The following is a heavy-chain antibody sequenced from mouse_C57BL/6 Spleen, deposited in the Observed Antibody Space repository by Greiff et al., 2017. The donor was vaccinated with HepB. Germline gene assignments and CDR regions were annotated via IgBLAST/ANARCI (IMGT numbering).Heavy chain of an antibody. V-gene: IGHV1-82*01. CDR2: IYPGDGDT. Sequence: VKLMESGPELVKPGASVKISCTASGYAFSSSWMNWVKQRPGKGLEWIGRIYPGDGDTNYNGKFKGKATLTADKSSSTAYMQLSSLTSEDSAVYFCARGGPFDYWGQGTTLTVSS. CDR1: GYAFSSSW. J-gene: IGHJ2*01. CDR3: ARGGPFDY.